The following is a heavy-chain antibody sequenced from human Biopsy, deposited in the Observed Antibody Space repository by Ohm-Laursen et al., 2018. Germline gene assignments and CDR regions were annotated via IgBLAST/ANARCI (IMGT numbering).Heavy chain of an antibody. Sequence: SDTLSLTCAVSGGSFSGYYWSWIRQTPGKGLEWIGEVSHSGSTNYNPSLKSRVTISVDTSKNQFSLNLSSVTAADTAVYYCARMPHFDYWGQGILVTVSS. CDR1: GGSFSGYY. D-gene: IGHD2-2*01. V-gene: IGHV4-34*01. CDR2: VSHSGST. CDR3: ARMPHFDY. J-gene: IGHJ4*02.